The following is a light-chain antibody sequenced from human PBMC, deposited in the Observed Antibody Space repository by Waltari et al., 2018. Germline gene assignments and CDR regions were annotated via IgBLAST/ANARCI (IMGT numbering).Light chain of an antibody. Sequence: QSALTQPASVSGSPGQSITISCTGTSSDVGKYNLVSWYQQHPDKAPQLMIYEVSQRPSGVSNRFSGSKSGNTASLTISGLQPEDETDYYCCSYAGHSTYVFGTGTKVTVL. V-gene: IGLV2-23*02. CDR1: SSDVGKYNL. CDR2: EVS. CDR3: CSYAGHSTYV. J-gene: IGLJ1*01.